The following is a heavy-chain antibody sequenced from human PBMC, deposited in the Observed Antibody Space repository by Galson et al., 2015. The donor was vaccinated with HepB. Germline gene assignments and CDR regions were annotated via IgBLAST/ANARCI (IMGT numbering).Heavy chain of an antibody. CDR1: GFTFDNYG. CDR3: AKGPYYYDTSGHYWYYYYYMDV. D-gene: IGHD3-22*01. CDR2: IWYDGSKK. V-gene: IGHV3-30*18. Sequence: SLRLSCAASGFTFDNYGMHWVRQAPGKGLEWVAVIWYDGSKKSYADSVRGRFTISRDNAKNTLYLQMNSLRTEDTAVYYCAKGPYYYDTSGHYWYYYYYMDVWGKGATVTVSS. J-gene: IGHJ6*03.